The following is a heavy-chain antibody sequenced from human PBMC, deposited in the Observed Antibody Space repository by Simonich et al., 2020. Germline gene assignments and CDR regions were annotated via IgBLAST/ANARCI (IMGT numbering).Heavy chain of an antibody. CDR2: NNPKRGGT. J-gene: IGHJ4*02. Sequence: QVQLVQSGAEVKKPGASVKVSCKASGYTFTGYYMHWGQQAPGQGLEWMGWNNPKRGGTNDAKKFQSRVTMTRDTSISTAYMGLSRLRSDDTAVYYCASSKRGYNWNDFDYWGQGTLVTVSS. V-gene: IGHV1-2*02. D-gene: IGHD1-1*01. CDR1: GYTFTGYY. CDR3: ASSKRGYNWNDFDY.